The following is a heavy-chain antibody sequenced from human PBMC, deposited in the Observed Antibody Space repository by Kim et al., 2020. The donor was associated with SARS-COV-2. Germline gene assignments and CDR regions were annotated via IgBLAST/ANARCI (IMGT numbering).Heavy chain of an antibody. CDR3: VKGSES. V-gene: IGHV3-64D*09. Sequence: SNGGSAYYADSVKGRFTISRDNAKNTLYLQRSSLRGEDTAVYYCVKGSESWGQGTLVTVSS. CDR2: SNGGSA. J-gene: IGHJ4*02.